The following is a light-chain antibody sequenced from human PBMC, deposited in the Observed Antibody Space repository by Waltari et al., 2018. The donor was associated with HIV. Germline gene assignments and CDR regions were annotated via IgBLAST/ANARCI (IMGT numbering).Light chain of an antibody. CDR3: GTWDSSLSTSF. Sequence: QSVLTQPPSVSATPGQKVTISCSGSSSNIGNNSVSWYQQVPGTAPKLLIYYNNKRPAGVPDRFSGSKSGTSATLGVTGLQTGDEADYYCGTWDSSLSTSFFGGGTKLTVL. CDR2: YNN. V-gene: IGLV1-51*01. CDR1: SSNIGNNS. J-gene: IGLJ2*01.